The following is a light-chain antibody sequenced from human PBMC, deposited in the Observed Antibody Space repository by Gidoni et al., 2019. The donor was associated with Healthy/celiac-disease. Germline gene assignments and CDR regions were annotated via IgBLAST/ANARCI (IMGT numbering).Light chain of an antibody. CDR1: QSISSY. CDR3: QQSYSTPPT. V-gene: IGKV1-39*01. J-gene: IGKJ2*01. CDR2: AAS. Sequence: DIQMTQSPSSLSASVGDRVTITCRARQSISSYVNWYQQKPGKAPKLLIYAASSLQSGVPSRFSGSGSGTDFTLTISSLQPEDFATYYCQQSYSTPPTFGQGTKLEIK.